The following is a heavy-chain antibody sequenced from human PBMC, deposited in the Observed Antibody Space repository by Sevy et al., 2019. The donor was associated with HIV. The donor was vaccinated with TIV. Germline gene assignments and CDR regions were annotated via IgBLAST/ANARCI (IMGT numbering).Heavy chain of an antibody. D-gene: IGHD2-8*01. Sequence: GGSLRLSCAASGFTVSSNYMSWVRQAPGKGLEWVSVIYSGGSTYYADSVKGRFTISRDNSKSSVYLQMNNMRVEDTAVYYCAREGCTKPHDYWGQGTLVTVSS. CDR1: GFTVSSNY. J-gene: IGHJ4*02. CDR2: IYSGGST. V-gene: IGHV3-53*01. CDR3: AREGCTKPHDY.